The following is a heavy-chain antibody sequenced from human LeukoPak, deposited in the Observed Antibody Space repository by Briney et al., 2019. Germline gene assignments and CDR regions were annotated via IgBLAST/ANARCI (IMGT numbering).Heavy chain of an antibody. D-gene: IGHD6-19*01. V-gene: IGHV1-3*01. J-gene: IGHJ1*01. CDR3: ARSLSGWRHEYFQH. Sequence: ASVKVSCKASGYTFTSYAMHWVCQAPGQRLEWMGWINAGNGNTKYSQKFQGRVTITRDTSASTAYMELSSLRSEDTAVYYCARSLSGWRHEYFQHWGQGTLATVSS. CDR1: GYTFTSYA. CDR2: INAGNGNT.